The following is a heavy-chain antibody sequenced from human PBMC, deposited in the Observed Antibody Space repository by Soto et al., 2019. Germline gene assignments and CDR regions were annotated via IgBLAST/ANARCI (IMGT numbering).Heavy chain of an antibody. V-gene: IGHV1-69*06. CDR2: IIPIFGTA. CDR1: GGTFSSYA. J-gene: IGHJ4*01. D-gene: IGHD3-22*01. CDR3: ARGYDSSGYGYYFDY. Sequence: GASVKVSCKASGGTFSSYAITWVRQAPGQGLEWMGGIIPIFGTANYAQKFQGRVTITADKSTSTAYMELSSLRSEVTAVYYCARGYDSSGYGYYFDYWGHGTLVTVSP.